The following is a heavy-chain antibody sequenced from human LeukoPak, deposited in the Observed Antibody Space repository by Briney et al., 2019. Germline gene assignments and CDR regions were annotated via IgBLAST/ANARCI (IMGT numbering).Heavy chain of an antibody. D-gene: IGHD3-22*01. CDR3: AKTYYYDSSGYSPFDY. CDR2: ISGSGGST. J-gene: IGHJ4*02. V-gene: IGHV3-23*01. CDR1: GFTFSSYA. Sequence: GGSLRLSCAASGFTFSSYAMSWVRQAPGKGLEWVSAISGSGGSTYYADSVKGRFTISRDNSKNTLYLQMNSLRAEDTAVYYCAKTYYYDSSGYSPFDYWGQGTLVTVSS.